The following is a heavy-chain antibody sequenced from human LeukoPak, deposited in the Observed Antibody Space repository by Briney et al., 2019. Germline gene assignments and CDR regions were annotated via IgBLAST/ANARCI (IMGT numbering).Heavy chain of an antibody. CDR3: ARSLWPEDY. CDR2: IYYSGST. V-gene: IGHV4-39*01. J-gene: IGHJ4*02. D-gene: IGHD2-21*01. Sequence: PSETLSLTCTVSGGSISSSSYYWGWIRQPPGKGLEWIGSIYYSGSTYYNPSLKSRVTISVDTSKNQFSLKLSSVTAADTAVYYCARSLWPEDYWGQGILVTVSS. CDR1: GGSISSSSYY.